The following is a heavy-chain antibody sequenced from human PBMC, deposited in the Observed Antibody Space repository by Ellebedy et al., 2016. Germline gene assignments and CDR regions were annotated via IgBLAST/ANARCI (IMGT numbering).Heavy chain of an antibody. D-gene: IGHD5-18*01. Sequence: KVSCXGSGYSFTSYWISWVRQMPGKGLEWMGRIDPSDSYTNYSPSFQGHVTISADKSISTAYLQWSSLKASDTAMYYCASGVDTAMIPYGMDVWGQGTTVTVSS. CDR1: GYSFTSYW. V-gene: IGHV5-10-1*01. CDR2: IDPSDSYT. J-gene: IGHJ6*02. CDR3: ASGVDTAMIPYGMDV.